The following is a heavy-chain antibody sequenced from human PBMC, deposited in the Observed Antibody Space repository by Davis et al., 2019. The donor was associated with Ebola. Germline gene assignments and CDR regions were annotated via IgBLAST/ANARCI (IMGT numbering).Heavy chain of an antibody. V-gene: IGHV4-59*01. Sequence: SETLSLTCTVSGGSISSYYWSWIRQPPGKGLEWIGYIYYSGSTHYNPSLKSRVTISVDTSKNQFSLKLSSVTAADTAVYYCARCGYYYDSSGYYAPWYFDYWGQGTLVTVSS. CDR2: IYYSGST. J-gene: IGHJ4*02. D-gene: IGHD3-22*01. CDR3: ARCGYYYDSSGYYAPWYFDY. CDR1: GGSISSYY.